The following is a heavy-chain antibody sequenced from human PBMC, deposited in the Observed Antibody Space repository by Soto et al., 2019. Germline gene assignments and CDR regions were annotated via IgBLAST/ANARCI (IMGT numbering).Heavy chain of an antibody. J-gene: IGHJ6*02. CDR3: AREGITIFGNDYGMDV. CDR2: IYYSGST. D-gene: IGHD3-3*01. Sequence: TLSLTCTVSGGSISSGSYYWSWIRQHPGKGLEWIGYIYYSGSTHYNPSLKSRVTISVDTSKNQFSLKLSSVTAADTAVYYCAREGITIFGNDYGMDVWGQGTTVTVSS. CDR1: GGSISSGSYY. V-gene: IGHV4-31*03.